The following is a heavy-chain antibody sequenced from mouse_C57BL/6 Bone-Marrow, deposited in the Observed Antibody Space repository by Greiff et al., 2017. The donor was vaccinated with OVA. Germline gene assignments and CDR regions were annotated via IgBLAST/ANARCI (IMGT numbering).Heavy chain of an antibody. D-gene: IGHD2-3*01. CDR1: GYTFTSYW. CDR2: IDPSDSYT. J-gene: IGHJ2*01. V-gene: IGHV1-50*01. Sequence: VQLQQPGAELVKPGASVKLSCKASGYTFTSYWLQWVKQRPGQGLEWIGEIDPSDSYTNYNQKFKGKATLTVDTSSSAAYMQLSSLTSEDAALYYCARSGDGYYTYYFDYWGQGTTLTVSS. CDR3: ARSGDGYYTYYFDY.